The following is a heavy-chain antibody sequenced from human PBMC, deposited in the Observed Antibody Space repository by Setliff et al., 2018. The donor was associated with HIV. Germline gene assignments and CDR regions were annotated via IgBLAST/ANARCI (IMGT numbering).Heavy chain of an antibody. CDR3: ARRDTAMVGFDY. V-gene: IGHV4-39*01. Sequence: ETLSLTCTVSGGSISSSSYYWGWIRQPPGKGLEWIGSIYYSGSTYYNPSLKSRVTISVDTSKNQFSLKLSSVTAADTAVYYCARRDTAMVGFDYWGQGTLVTVSS. J-gene: IGHJ4*02. D-gene: IGHD5-18*01. CDR2: IYYSGST. CDR1: GGSISSSSYY.